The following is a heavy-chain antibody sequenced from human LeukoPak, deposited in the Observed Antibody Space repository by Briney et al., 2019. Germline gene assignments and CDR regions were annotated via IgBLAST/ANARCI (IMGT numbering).Heavy chain of an antibody. J-gene: IGHJ3*02. CDR1: GYTFTDYY. V-gene: IGHV1-69-2*01. CDR3: ATGHYYRGAFDI. CDR2: VDPEDGET. Sequence: ATVKISCKVSGYTFTDYYMHWVQQAPGKGPEGMGLVDPEDGETIYAEKFQGRVTITADTSTDTAYMELSSLRSEDTAVYYCATGHYYRGAFDIWGQGTMVTVSS. D-gene: IGHD3-22*01.